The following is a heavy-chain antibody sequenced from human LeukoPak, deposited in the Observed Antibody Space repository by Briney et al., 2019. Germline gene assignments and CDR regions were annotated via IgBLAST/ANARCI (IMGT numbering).Heavy chain of an antibody. V-gene: IGHV4-4*07. CDR3: AREEMPGKFDY. J-gene: IGHJ4*02. CDR2: IYISGST. D-gene: IGHD1-26*01. CDR1: GGSISSYY. Sequence: SETLSLTCTVSGGSISSYYWSWIRQPAGKGLEWIGRIYISGSTNYNPSLKSRVTMSVDTSKNQFSLKLSSVTAADTAMYFCAREEMPGKFDYWGQGTLVTVSS.